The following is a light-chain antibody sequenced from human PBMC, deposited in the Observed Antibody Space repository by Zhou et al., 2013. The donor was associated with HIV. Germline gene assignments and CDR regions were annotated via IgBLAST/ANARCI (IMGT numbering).Light chain of an antibody. CDR3: QHFHTPPYN. CDR2: DTS. J-gene: IGKJ2*01. V-gene: IGKV1-33*01. Sequence: DVQMTQSPSSLSPSVGDRVTVTCQASRDIGIFLNWFHQTPGKAPKLIIFDTSKSEAGVPSRFRGSGSGTDFTLTISSLQPEDSATYYCQHFHTPPYNFGQGTKLQIK. CDR1: RDIGIF.